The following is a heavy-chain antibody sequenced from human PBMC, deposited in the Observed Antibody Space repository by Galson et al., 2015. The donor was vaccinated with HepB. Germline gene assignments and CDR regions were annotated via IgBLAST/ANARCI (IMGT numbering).Heavy chain of an antibody. D-gene: IGHD3-16*02. CDR1: GFTFSNYW. CDR2: IKQDGSEK. Sequence: SLRLSCAASGFTFSNYWMTWVRQAPGKGLEWVANIKQDGSEKYYVDSVKGRFTISRDNAKNSLYLQMNSLRAEDTAVYYCARHYDYVWGSYRIPGGYFDYWGQGTLVTVSP. CDR3: ARHYDYVWGSYRIPGGYFDY. J-gene: IGHJ4*02. V-gene: IGHV3-7*03.